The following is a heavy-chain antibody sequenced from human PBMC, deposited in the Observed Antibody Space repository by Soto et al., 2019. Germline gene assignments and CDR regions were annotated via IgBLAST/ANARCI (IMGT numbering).Heavy chain of an antibody. Sequence: QVQLVQSGAEVKKPGASVKVSCKASGYTFTSYDINWVRQATGQGLEWMGWMNPNSGNTGYAQKFQGRVTMTRNTSISTAYMELSSLRSEDTAVYYCARHQKYCSGGSCYFSVYYYYYMDVWGKGTTVTVSS. J-gene: IGHJ6*03. D-gene: IGHD2-15*01. CDR3: ARHQKYCSGGSCYFSVYYYYYMDV. CDR2: MNPNSGNT. CDR1: GYTFTSYD. V-gene: IGHV1-8*01.